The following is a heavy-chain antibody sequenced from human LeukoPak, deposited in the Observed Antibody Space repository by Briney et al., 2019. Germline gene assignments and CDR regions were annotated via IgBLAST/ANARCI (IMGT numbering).Heavy chain of an antibody. CDR3: ARVESYGDYADPYYFDY. CDR2: ISGKSDYT. CDR1: GGSISNNKW. V-gene: IGHV3-11*06. D-gene: IGHD4-17*01. Sequence: LSLTCAVSGGSISNNKWWSWVRQAPGKGLEWVSYISGKSDYTSYADSVKGRFTISRDNAKNSLYLQMNSLRAEDTAVYYCARVESYGDYADPYYFDYWGQGTLVTVSS. J-gene: IGHJ4*02.